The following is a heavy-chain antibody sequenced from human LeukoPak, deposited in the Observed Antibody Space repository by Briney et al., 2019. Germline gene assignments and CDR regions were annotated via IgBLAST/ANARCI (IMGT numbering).Heavy chain of an antibody. Sequence: GGSLRLSCAASGFTFRDYYMSWMRQAPGKGVEWVSYISSSVSTIYYADSVKGRFTISRDNAKNSLYLQMNSLRAEDTAVYYCARVVRSDFDYWGQGTLVTVSS. CDR3: ARVVRSDFDY. J-gene: IGHJ4*02. V-gene: IGHV3-11*04. CDR1: GFTFRDYY. CDR2: ISSSVSTI. D-gene: IGHD6-25*01.